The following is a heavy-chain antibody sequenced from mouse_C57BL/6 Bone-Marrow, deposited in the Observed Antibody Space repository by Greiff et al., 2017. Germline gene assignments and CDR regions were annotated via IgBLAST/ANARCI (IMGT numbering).Heavy chain of an antibody. CDR2: IYPGDGDT. Sequence: QVQLQQSGPELVKPGASVKISCKASGYAFSSSWMNWVKQRPGKGLEWIGRIYPGDGDTNYNGKFKGKATLTADKSSSTAYMQLSSLTSEDSAVYFCAIYYYGSGWFAYWGQGTLVTVSA. D-gene: IGHD1-1*01. CDR3: AIYYYGSGWFAY. J-gene: IGHJ3*01. CDR1: GYAFSSSW. V-gene: IGHV1-82*01.